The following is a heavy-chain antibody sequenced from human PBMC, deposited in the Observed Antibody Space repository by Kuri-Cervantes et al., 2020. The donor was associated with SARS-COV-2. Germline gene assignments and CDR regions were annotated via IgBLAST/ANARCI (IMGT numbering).Heavy chain of an antibody. Sequence: ASVKVSCKASGYTFTSYGISWVRQAPGQGLEWMGWISAYNGNTNYAQKLQGRVTMTTDTSTSTVYMELSSLRSEDTAVYYCASGVLKPTQNYYMDVWGKGTTVTVSS. CDR3: ASGVLKPTQNYYMDV. CDR2: ISAYNGNT. V-gene: IGHV1-18*01. CDR1: GYTFTSYG. D-gene: IGHD1-1*01. J-gene: IGHJ6*03.